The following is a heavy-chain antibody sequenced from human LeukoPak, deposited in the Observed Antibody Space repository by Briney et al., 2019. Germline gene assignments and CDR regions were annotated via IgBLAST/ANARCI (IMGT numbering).Heavy chain of an antibody. CDR3: ARLSGSYSSKLPFDY. J-gene: IGHJ4*02. D-gene: IGHD1-26*01. Sequence: GESLKISCKGSGYSFTSYWIGWVRQMPGKGLEWMGIIYPGDSDTRYSPSFQGQVTISADKSISTAYLQWSSLKASDTAMYYCARLSGSYSSKLPFDYWGQGTLVTVSS. CDR2: IYPGDSDT. V-gene: IGHV5-51*01. CDR1: GYSFTSYW.